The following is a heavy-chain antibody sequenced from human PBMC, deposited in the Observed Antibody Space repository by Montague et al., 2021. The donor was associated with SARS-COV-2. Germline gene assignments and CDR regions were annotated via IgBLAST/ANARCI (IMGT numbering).Heavy chain of an antibody. D-gene: IGHD2-2*01. CDR3: ARPGESARYCSSATCYSHFEH. V-gene: IGHV3-30*03. CDR1: GFTFSDYA. Sequence: LRLSCAASGFTFSDYAMHWVRQAPGKGLEWVAVISFDESDQYYADSVKGRFTISRDNSKNTLFLQMNSLRAEDTAVYYCARPGESARYCSSATCYSHFEHWGQGNQVAVSS. CDR2: ISFDESDQ. J-gene: IGHJ4*02.